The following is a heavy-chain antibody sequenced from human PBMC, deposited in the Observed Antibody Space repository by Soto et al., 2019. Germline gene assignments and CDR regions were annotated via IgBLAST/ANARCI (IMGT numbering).Heavy chain of an antibody. Sequence: EVQLVESGGGLVQPGGSLRLSCAASGFTFSSYAMHWVRQAPGKGLEYVSAISSNGGSTYYANSVKGRFTISRSNSKKTLYLQMGSLRAEDMAVYYCAIEGYCSRTSCYSFDYWGQGTLVTVSS. J-gene: IGHJ4*02. CDR2: ISSNGGST. CDR3: AIEGYCSRTSCYSFDY. V-gene: IGHV3-64*01. CDR1: GFTFSSYA. D-gene: IGHD2-2*01.